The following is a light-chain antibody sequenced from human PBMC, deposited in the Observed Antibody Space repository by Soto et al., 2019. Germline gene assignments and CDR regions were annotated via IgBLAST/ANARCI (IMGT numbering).Light chain of an antibody. V-gene: IGKV3-20*01. Sequence: ELVLTQSPGTLSLSPGERATLSCRASQSVSSSYLAWYQQKPGQAPRLLIYGASNRATGIPDRFSGSGSGTDFTLTITRLEPEDIAVYFCQQYGRSPPFTFGQRTKVEIK. CDR2: GAS. J-gene: IGKJ2*01. CDR1: QSVSSSY. CDR3: QQYGRSPPFT.